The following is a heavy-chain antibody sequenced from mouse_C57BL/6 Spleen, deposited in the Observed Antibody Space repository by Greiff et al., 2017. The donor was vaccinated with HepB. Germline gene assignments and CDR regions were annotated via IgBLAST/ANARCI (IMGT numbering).Heavy chain of an antibody. CDR1: GYAFSSYW. CDR3: ARGGSSTVGYFDV. J-gene: IGHJ1*03. V-gene: IGHV1-80*01. D-gene: IGHD1-1*01. Sequence: QVQLQQSGAELVKPGASVKISCKASGYAFSSYWMNWVKQRPGKGLEWIGQIYPGDGDTNYNGKFKGKATLTADKSSSTAYMQFSSLTSEESAVYFCARGGSSTVGYFDVWGTGTTVTVSS. CDR2: IYPGDGDT.